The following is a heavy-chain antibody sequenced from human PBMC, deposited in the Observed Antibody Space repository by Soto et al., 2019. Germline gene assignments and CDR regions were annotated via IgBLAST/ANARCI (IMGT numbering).Heavy chain of an antibody. CDR2: ISGSGCST. CDR3: AKDSGITGRYYYGMDV. J-gene: IGHJ6*02. D-gene: IGHD6-19*01. CDR1: GFTFSSYA. Sequence: GGSLRLSCASAGFTFSSYAMSWVRQAPGKGLEWVSAISGSGCSTYYADSVKGRFTISRDNSKNTLYLQMNSLRAEDTAVYYCAKDSGITGRYYYGMDVLGQGTTVTVCS. V-gene: IGHV3-23*01.